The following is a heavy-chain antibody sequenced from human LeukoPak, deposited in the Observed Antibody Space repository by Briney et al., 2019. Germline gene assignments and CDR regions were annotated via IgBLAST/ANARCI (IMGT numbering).Heavy chain of an antibody. V-gene: IGHV4-30-4*01. CDR1: GGSISSAKYY. J-gene: IGHJ5*02. CDR3: ARVGQNDWNYPAAWFDP. Sequence: SETLSLTCTVSGGSISSAKYYWRWIRQPPGKGLEWIGYIYYSATTHYTTSLKRLVSISVDTSKNQFSLKLTSVNSADTAVYYCARVGQNDWNYPAAWFDPWGQGTLVTVSS. CDR2: IYYSATT. D-gene: IGHD1-7*01.